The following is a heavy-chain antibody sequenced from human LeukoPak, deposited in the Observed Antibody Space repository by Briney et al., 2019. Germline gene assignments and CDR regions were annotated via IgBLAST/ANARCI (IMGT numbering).Heavy chain of an antibody. D-gene: IGHD3-10*01. CDR3: ARDRGSRRGWFDP. CDR1: GYTFTGYY. Sequence: GASVKVSCKASGYTFTGYYIHWVGQAPGQGLEWMGWINSNSGGTNYAQKFQGRVTMTRDTSISTAYMELSRLRSDDTAVYYCARDRGSRRGWFDPWGQGTLVTVSS. J-gene: IGHJ5*02. V-gene: IGHV1-2*02. CDR2: INSNSGGT.